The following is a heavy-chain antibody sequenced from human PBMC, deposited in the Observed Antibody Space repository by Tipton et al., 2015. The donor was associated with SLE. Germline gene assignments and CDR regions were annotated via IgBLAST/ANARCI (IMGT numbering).Heavy chain of an antibody. D-gene: IGHD2-15*01. Sequence: SLGLSCAASGFTFSSYGMHWVRQAPGKGLEWVAVISYDGSKIYYADSVKGRFTISRDNSKSTLSLQMKSLRPEDTAVYYCATEILAVLFDYWGQATLVTVSS. CDR2: ISYDGSKI. CDR3: ATEILAVLFDY. J-gene: IGHJ4*02. CDR1: GFTFSSYG. V-gene: IGHV3-30*19.